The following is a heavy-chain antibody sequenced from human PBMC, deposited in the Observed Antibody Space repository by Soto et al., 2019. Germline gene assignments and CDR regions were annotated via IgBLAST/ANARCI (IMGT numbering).Heavy chain of an antibody. CDR2: IYYSGST. CDR3: ASRTIFGGAGAFDI. CDR1: GGSISSGGYY. V-gene: IGHV4-31*02. J-gene: IGHJ3*02. Sequence: VSGGSISSGGYYWSWIRQHPGKGLEWIGYIYYSGSTYYNPSLKSRVTISVDTSKNQFSLKLSSVTAADTAVYYCASRTIFGGAGAFDIWGQGTMVTVSS. D-gene: IGHD3-3*01.